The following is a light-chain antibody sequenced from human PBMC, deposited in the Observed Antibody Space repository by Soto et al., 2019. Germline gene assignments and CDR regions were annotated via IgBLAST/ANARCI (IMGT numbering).Light chain of an antibody. J-gene: IGKJ2*03. CDR2: QAS. Sequence: DIQMTQSPSTLSASVGERVTITCRASQTINEWLAWYQQKIGKAPKVLIYQASTLASALPSRFSGSGSGTTFTLTISSLQPDDSAIYYCQHYNSYPYSFGQGTKLEI. CDR1: QTINEW. CDR3: QHYNSYPYS. V-gene: IGKV1-5*03.